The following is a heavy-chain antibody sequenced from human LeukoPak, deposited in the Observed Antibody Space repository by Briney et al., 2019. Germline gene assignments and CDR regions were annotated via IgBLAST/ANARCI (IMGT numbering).Heavy chain of an antibody. J-gene: IGHJ4*02. CDR3: ARLVEYQPYYFDY. CDR2: IYYSGLT. CDR1: GGSIRNYY. V-gene: IGHV4-59*08. D-gene: IGHD2-2*01. Sequence: SETLSLTCTVSGGSIRNYYWNWIRQPPGKGLEWIGYIYYSGLTNYNPSLKSRVTISIDTSKNQFSLRLSSVTAADTAVYYCARLVEYQPYYFDYWGQGTLVTVSS.